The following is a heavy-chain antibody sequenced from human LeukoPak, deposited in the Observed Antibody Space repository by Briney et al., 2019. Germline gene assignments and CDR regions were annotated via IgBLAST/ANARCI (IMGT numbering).Heavy chain of an antibody. CDR1: GGSISSSSYY. D-gene: IGHD3-16*01. CDR3: ARDLPLGGDAFDI. Sequence: SETLSLTCTVSGGSISSSSYYWGWIRLPPGRGLEWIGHIYYNGHTFYNPSLVGRLTISVDIFKNQFSLQLTSVTAADTAVYYCARDLPLGGDAFDIWGQGTLVTVSS. CDR2: IYYNGHT. J-gene: IGHJ3*02. V-gene: IGHV4-39*07.